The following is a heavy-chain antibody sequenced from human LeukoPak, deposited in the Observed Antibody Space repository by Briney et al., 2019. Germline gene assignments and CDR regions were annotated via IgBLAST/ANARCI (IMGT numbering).Heavy chain of an antibody. Sequence: GGSLRLSCAASGFTFSDYYMSWIRQAPGKGLEWVSYISSSSSYTYYADSVKGRFTISRDNSKNTLYLQMNSLRAEDTAAYYFAKETGLLWFGPSLMDVWGQGTTVTVSS. CDR1: GFTFSDYY. CDR2: ISSSSSYT. CDR3: AKETGLLWFGPSLMDV. J-gene: IGHJ6*02. V-gene: IGHV3-11*05. D-gene: IGHD3-10*01.